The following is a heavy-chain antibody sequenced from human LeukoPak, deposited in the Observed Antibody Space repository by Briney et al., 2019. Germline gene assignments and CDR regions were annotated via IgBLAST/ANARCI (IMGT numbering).Heavy chain of an antibody. CDR3: AKRWSYSFDS. J-gene: IGHJ4*02. V-gene: IGHV3-23*01. Sequence: SGGSLRLSCAASGFTFTNYAMSWFRQAPGKGLEWVSVISGSGVTTYYADSVKGRFTISRDNSKTTLYLQMNSLRAEDTAVYYCAKRWSYSFDSWGQGTLVTVSS. CDR1: GFTFTNYA. D-gene: IGHD6-13*01. CDR2: ISGSGVTT.